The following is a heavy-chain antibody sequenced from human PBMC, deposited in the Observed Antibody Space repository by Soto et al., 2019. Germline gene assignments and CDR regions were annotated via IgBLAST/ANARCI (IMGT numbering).Heavy chain of an antibody. V-gene: IGHV3-49*04. CDR1: GFRFSEHA. CDR3: SRGSFGYYGP. Sequence: DVQLVESGGGLVAPGRSLRLSCNCSGFRFSEHAMTWVRQAPGKGLEWVVFIRNTPYGGTTDYAASVRGRFTISRDDSASIAYLQMNSLKTEDSGLYYCSRGSFGYYGPWGPGTLVTVSA. J-gene: IGHJ5*02. CDR2: IRNTPYGGTT. D-gene: IGHD2-2*03.